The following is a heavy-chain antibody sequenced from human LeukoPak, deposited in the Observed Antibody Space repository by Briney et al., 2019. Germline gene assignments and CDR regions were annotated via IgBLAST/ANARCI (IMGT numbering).Heavy chain of an antibody. CDR1: GYTFTTYA. D-gene: IGHD2-15*01. CDR3: ARASCTGGTCPTFIDF. Sequence: ASVKVSCKASGYTFTTYAMNLVRQAPGQGLEWMGWINTDTGNPTYAQGFTGRFVFSLDTSVSTAYLQISSLKAEDTAVYYCARASCTGGTCPTFIDFWGQGTLVTVSS. J-gene: IGHJ4*02. CDR2: INTDTGNP. V-gene: IGHV7-4-1*02.